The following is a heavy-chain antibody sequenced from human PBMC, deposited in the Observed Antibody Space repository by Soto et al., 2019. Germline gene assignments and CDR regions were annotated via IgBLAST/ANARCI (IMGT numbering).Heavy chain of an antibody. CDR1: GYTFTSYG. CDR2: ISAYNGNT. V-gene: IGHV1-18*01. CDR3: ARAGRNYYYYYMDV. Sequence: QVQLVQSGAEVKKPGASVKVSCKASGYTFTSYGISWVRQAPGQGLEWMGWISAYNGNTNYAKKRQRRVTMTTDTSTSTSYMELRSMRSDDTAVYYCARAGRNYYYYYMDVWGKGTTVTVSS. J-gene: IGHJ6*03.